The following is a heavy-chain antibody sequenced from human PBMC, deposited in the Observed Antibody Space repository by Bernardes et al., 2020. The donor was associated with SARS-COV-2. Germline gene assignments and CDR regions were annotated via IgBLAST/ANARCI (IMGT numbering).Heavy chain of an antibody. D-gene: IGHD6-13*01. CDR1: GGSIKDYY. J-gene: IGHJ2*01. CDR2: VYNSGST. CDR3: ARGRMGSSWYGRYFDL. V-gene: IGHV4-59*01. Sequence: SETLSLTCAVSGGSIKDYYWSWVRQPPGKGLEWIGYVYNSGSTNNNSSLKSRVTISVDTSKNQFSLKLSSATAADTAVYYCARGRMGSSWYGRYFDLWGRGTLVSVSS.